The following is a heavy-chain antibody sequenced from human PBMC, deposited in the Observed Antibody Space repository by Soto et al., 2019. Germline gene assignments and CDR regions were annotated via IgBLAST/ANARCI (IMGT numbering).Heavy chain of an antibody. CDR2: IYHSGNT. CDR1: GGSVSSGDSC. CDR3: ARGRLPDSSFLRFDP. Sequence: QLQLQESGSGLVKPSQTLSLTCAVSGGSVSSGDSCWSWIRQPPGKGLEWIGNIYHSGNTYYNPSLKSRVTISVDRSKNQFYLKLTSVTAADTAVYHCARGRLPDSSFLRFDPWGQGTLVTVST. J-gene: IGHJ5*02. V-gene: IGHV4-30-2*01. D-gene: IGHD3-22*01.